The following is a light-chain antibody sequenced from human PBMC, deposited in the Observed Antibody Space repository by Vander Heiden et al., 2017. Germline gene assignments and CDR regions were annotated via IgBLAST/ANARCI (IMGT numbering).Light chain of an antibody. J-gene: IGLJ2*01. CDR2: NDT. V-gene: IGLV3-25*03. CDR3: QSEANSNTYVV. CDR1: ALPNQY. Sequence: SYELTQPPSVSVSPGQTARITCSGNALPNQYAYWYQQKPGQAPVLVICNDTERPSGIPERFSGSSSGKTVTLTISGVQAEDEADYYCQSEANSNTYVVFGGGTKLTVL.